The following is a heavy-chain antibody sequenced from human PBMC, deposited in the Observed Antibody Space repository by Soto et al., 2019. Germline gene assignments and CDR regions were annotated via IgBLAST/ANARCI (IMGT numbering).Heavy chain of an antibody. CDR3: AKVSRKGSAIDFDY. CDR2: VNPNNADT. Sequence: QVQLVQSGAELKKPGASVKVSCKASGYTFSNYDMNWVRQATGQGPEWIGWVNPNNADTGYAQKFQGRVTLTTDISTTTAYMELTSLRSEATAIYYCAKVSRKGSAIDFDYWGQGTLITVSS. CDR1: GYTFSNYD. D-gene: IGHD3-10*01. J-gene: IGHJ4*02. V-gene: IGHV1-8*01.